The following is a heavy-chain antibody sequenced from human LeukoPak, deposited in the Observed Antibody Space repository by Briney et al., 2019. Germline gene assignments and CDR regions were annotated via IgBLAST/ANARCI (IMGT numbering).Heavy chain of an antibody. J-gene: IGHJ4*02. CDR2: IYYSGST. D-gene: IGHD3-22*01. CDR3: ASEARITMIEPSDY. Sequence: PSETLSLTCTVSGGPLSRGVNSGSWIPRPPGKGLKWIGYIYYSGSTYYNPSLKSRVTISVDTSKNQFSLKLSSVTAADTAVYYCASEARITMIEPSDYWGQGTLVTVSS. CDR1: GGPLSRGVNS. V-gene: IGHV4-30-4*01.